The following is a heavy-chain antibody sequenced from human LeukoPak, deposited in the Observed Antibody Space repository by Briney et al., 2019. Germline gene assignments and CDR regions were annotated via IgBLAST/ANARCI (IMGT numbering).Heavy chain of an antibody. CDR3: AKGYRNYYYSYMDV. CDR1: GFTFSNNA. CDR2: ISGNGGST. D-gene: IGHD4-11*01. V-gene: IGHV3-23*01. Sequence: GGSLRLSCAASGFTFSNNAMSWVRQAPGKGLEWVSTISGNGGSTYYAYCAKGRFTISRDNSRNTLYLQMNSLRAEDTAVYYCAKGYRNYYYSYMDVWGKGTTVTVSS. J-gene: IGHJ6*03.